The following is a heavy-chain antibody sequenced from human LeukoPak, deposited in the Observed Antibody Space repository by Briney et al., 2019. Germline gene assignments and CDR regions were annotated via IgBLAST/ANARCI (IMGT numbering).Heavy chain of an antibody. V-gene: IGHV3-23*01. CDR1: GFTFSSYA. Sequence: GGSLRLSCATSGFTFSSYARSWVRQAPGKGLECVSSISASGRTTYYADSVKGRFTISRDNSKNTLYLQMTSLRAEDTAVYYCAMEFSNFTRLFDYWGQGTLVTVYS. CDR3: AMEFSNFTRLFDY. CDR2: ISASGRTT. J-gene: IGHJ4*02. D-gene: IGHD1-1*01.